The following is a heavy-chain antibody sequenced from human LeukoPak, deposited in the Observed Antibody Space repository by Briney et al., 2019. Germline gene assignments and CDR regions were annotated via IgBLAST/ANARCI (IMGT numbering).Heavy chain of an antibody. CDR3: ARGRRDGYTLYYMDV. Sequence: SETLSLTCTVSGGSISSYYWNWIRQPPGKGLEWIGSIYYSGSTYYNPSVKSRVTISVDTSKNQFSLKLSSVTAADTAVYYCARGRRDGYTLYYMDVWGKGTTVTISS. CDR1: GGSISSYY. D-gene: IGHD5-24*01. J-gene: IGHJ6*03. CDR2: IYYSGST. V-gene: IGHV4-59*05.